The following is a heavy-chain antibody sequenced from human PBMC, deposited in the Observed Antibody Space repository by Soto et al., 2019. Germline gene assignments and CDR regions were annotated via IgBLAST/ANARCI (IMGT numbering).Heavy chain of an antibody. CDR2: ISYDGSNK. V-gene: IGHV3-30-3*01. D-gene: IGHD3-22*01. CDR3: ARDYYGVVVIFALIDY. J-gene: IGHJ4*02. Sequence: QVQLVESGGGVVQPGRSLRLSCAASGFTFSSYAMHWVRQAPGKRLEWVAVISYDGSNKYYADSVKGRFTISRDNSKNTLYLQMNSLRAEDTAVYYCARDYYGVVVIFALIDYWGQGTLVTVSS. CDR1: GFTFSSYA.